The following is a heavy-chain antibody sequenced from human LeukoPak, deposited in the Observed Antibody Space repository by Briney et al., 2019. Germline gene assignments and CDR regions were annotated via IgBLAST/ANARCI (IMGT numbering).Heavy chain of an antibody. CDR3: ARATDPPLRYFDGLPRPILY. J-gene: IGHJ4*02. CDR1: GYTFTGYY. D-gene: IGHD3-9*01. V-gene: IGHV1-2*06. Sequence: GASVKVSCKASGYTFTGYYMHWVRRAPGQGLEWMGRINPNSGGTNYAQKFQGRVTMTRDTSISTAYMELSRLRSDDTAVSYCARATDPPLRYFDGLPRPILYWRRGTLVTVSS. CDR2: INPNSGGT.